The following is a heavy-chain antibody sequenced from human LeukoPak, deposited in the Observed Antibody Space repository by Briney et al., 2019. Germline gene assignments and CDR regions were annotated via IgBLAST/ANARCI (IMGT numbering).Heavy chain of an antibody. CDR2: ISSSSSYI. D-gene: IGHD2-2*01. V-gene: IGHV3-21*01. CDR3: ARVACTSCPILYYFDY. Sequence: GGSLRLSCAASGFTFSSYSMNWVRQAPGKGLEWVSSISSSSSYIYYADSVKGRFTISRDNAKNSLYLQMNSLRAEDTAVYYCARVACTSCPILYYFDYWGQGTLVTVSS. CDR1: GFTFSSYS. J-gene: IGHJ4*02.